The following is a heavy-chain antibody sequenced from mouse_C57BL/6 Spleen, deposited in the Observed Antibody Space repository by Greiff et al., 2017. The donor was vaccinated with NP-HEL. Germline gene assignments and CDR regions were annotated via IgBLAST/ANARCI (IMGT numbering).Heavy chain of an antibody. V-gene: IGHV5-4*03. CDR1: GFTFSSYA. CDR2: ISDGGGYT. CDR3: ARGGSFYAMDY. Sequence: EVKLMESGGGLVKPGGSLKLSCAASGFTFSSYAMSWVRQTPEKRLEWVATISDGGGYTYYPDNVKGRFTISRDNTKNNLYLQMSHLKSEDTAMYYCARGGSFYAMDYWGQGTSVTVSS. D-gene: IGHD1-1*02. J-gene: IGHJ4*01.